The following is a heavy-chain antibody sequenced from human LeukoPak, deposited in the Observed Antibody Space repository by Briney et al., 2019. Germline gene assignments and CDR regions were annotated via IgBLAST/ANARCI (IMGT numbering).Heavy chain of an antibody. CDR2: INPNSGGT. J-gene: IGHJ4*02. CDR1: GYTFTGYY. Sequence: ASVKVSCKASGYTFTGYYMHWVRQAPGQGLEWMGWINPNSGGTNYAQKFQGRVTMTRDTSISTAYMELSRQRSDDTAVYYCARGRGYSYGRGDYWGQGTLVTVSS. CDR3: ARGRGYSYGRGDY. V-gene: IGHV1-2*02. D-gene: IGHD5-18*01.